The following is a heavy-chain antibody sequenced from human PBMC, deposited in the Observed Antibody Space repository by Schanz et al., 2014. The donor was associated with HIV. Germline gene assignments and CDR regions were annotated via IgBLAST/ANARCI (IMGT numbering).Heavy chain of an antibody. Sequence: VQLVESGGGVVQPGRSLRLSCRTSGFIFSSYSMNWVRQAPGKGLEWVSSISSGSSHIYNADSVKGRFIISRDNSKNSLYLQMNTMTVDDTALYFCATVVGGIDPFDCWGQGTLVIVSS. CDR3: ATVVGGIDPFDC. CDR2: ISSGSSHI. V-gene: IGHV3-21*04. CDR1: GFIFSSYS. J-gene: IGHJ4*02. D-gene: IGHD3-10*01.